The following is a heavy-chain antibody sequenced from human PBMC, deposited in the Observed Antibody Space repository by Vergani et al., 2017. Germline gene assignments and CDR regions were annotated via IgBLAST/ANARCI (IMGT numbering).Heavy chain of an antibody. J-gene: IGHJ6*03. CDR1: GGSISSGGYS. CDR3: ARDLGSGPPDYYYYMDV. V-gene: IGHV4-30-2*01. CDR2: SYHSGST. Sequence: QLQLQESASGLVKPSQTLSLTCAVSGGSISSGGYSWSWIRQPPGKGLEWIGYSYHSGSTYYNPSLKSRVTISVDRSKNQFSLKLSTVTAADTAVYYCARDLGSGPPDYYYYMDVWGKGTTVTVSS. D-gene: IGHD2-15*01.